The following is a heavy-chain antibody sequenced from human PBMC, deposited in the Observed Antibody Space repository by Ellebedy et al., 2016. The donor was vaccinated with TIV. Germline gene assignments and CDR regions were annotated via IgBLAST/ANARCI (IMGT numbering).Heavy chain of an antibody. J-gene: IGHJ2*01. CDR3: ATTDYGTDWYFDL. D-gene: IGHD4-17*01. V-gene: IGHV4-34*01. Sequence: SETLSLTCAVYGGSFSGYYWSWIRQPPGKGLEWIGEINHSGSTNYNPSLKSRVTVSVDTSKNQFSLKLSSVTAADTAVYYCATTDYGTDWYFDLWGRGTLVTVSS. CDR1: GGSFSGYY. CDR2: INHSGST.